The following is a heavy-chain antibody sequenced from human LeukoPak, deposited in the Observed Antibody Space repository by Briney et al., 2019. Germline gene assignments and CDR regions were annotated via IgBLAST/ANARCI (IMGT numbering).Heavy chain of an antibody. CDR3: AKDGALGYYGSGSLEPYYFDY. Sequence: PGGSLRLSCAASGFTFSSYAMSWVRQAPGKGLEWVSAISGSGGSTYYADPVKGRFTISRDNSKNTLYLQMNSLRAEDTAVYYCAKDGALGYYGSGSLEPYYFDYWGQGTLVTVSS. CDR1: GFTFSSYA. V-gene: IGHV3-23*01. D-gene: IGHD3-10*01. J-gene: IGHJ4*02. CDR2: ISGSGGST.